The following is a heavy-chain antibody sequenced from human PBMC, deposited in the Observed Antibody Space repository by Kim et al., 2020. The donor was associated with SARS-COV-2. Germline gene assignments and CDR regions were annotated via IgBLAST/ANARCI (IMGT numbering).Heavy chain of an antibody. Sequence: GESLKISCKGSGYSFTSYWIGWVRQMPGKGLEWMGIIYPGDSDTRYSPSFQGQVTISADKSISTAYLQWSSLKASDTAMYYCARGGRHYYDSSGYYDASRYWYFDLWGRGTLVTVSS. D-gene: IGHD3-22*01. CDR3: ARGGRHYYDSSGYYDASRYWYFDL. J-gene: IGHJ2*01. V-gene: IGHV5-51*01. CDR2: IYPGDSDT. CDR1: GYSFTSYW.